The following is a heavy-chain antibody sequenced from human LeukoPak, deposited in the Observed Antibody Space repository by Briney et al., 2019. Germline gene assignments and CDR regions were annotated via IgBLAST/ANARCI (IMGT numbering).Heavy chain of an antibody. V-gene: IGHV3-21*01. D-gene: IGHD6-25*01. J-gene: IGHJ3*02. Sequence: GGALRLSCAASGFTFSSYRMTWVRQAPGKGLEWVSSISSSSSYINYADSVNGRFTISRDNAKNSLYLQMNSLRAEDTAVYYCARVGSTEAFDIWGQGTMVTVSS. CDR1: GFTFSSYR. CDR2: ISSSSSYI. CDR3: ARVGSTEAFDI.